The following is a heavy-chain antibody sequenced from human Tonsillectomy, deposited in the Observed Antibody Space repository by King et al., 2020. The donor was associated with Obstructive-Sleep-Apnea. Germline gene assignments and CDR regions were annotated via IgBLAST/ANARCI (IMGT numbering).Heavy chain of an antibody. D-gene: IGHD2-2*03. J-gene: IGHJ4*02. CDR2: ITRSYDT. Sequence: QLVQSGGGLVKPGGSLRLSCAASGFTFTNYSMNWVRQAPGKGLEWVSSITRSYDTYYADSVRGRFTISSDNAEDSLHLQMNSLRAEETAVYYCARDWISPDYSDYWGRGTLVTVSS. CDR3: ARDWISPDYSDY. CDR1: GFTFTNYS. V-gene: IGHV3-21*03.